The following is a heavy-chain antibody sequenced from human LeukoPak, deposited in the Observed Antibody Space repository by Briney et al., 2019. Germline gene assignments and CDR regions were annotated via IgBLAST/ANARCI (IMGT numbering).Heavy chain of an antibody. V-gene: IGHV4-30-2*01. Sequence: SETLSLTCAVSGGSISSGGYSWSWIRQPPGKGLEWIGYIYHSGSTYYNPPLKSRVTISVDRSENQFSLKLSSVTAADTAVYYCARGTTVTFDYWGQGTLVTVSS. CDR2: IYHSGST. CDR3: ARGTTVTFDY. CDR1: GGSISSGGYS. J-gene: IGHJ4*02. D-gene: IGHD4-17*01.